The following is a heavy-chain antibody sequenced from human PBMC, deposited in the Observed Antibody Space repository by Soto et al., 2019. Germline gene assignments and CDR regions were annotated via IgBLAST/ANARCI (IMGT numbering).Heavy chain of an antibody. J-gene: IGHJ6*02. V-gene: IGHV4-30-4*01. Sequence: PPETLSLTCTVSVGSTSSCDYYCSWIPQPPGKGLEWIGYIYYSGSTYYNPSLKSRVTISVDTSKNQFSLKLSSVTAADTAVYYCARDNILGILYGGMDVWGQGTTVTVSS. CDR2: IYYSGST. D-gene: IGHD3-3*01. CDR1: VGSTSSCDYY. CDR3: ARDNILGILYGGMDV.